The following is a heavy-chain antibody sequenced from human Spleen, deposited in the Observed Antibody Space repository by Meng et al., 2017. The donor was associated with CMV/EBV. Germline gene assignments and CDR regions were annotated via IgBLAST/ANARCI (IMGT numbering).Heavy chain of an antibody. CDR3: ARVTEYGGNCFDS. CDR1: GSPFNSNS. CDR2: IIPILGIA. V-gene: IGHV1-69*10. Sequence: KASGSPFNSNSIIWVRQAPGQGLEWMGGIIPILGIANYAQRFQDRVTITADRSTSTAYMELMSLRFEDSAVYYCARVTEYGGNCFDSWGQGTLVTVSS. D-gene: IGHD6-6*01. J-gene: IGHJ4*02.